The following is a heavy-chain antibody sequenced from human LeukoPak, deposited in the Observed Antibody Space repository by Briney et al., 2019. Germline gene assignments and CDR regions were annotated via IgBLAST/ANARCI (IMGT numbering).Heavy chain of an antibody. CDR2: IYPRDGST. Sequence: ASVKVSCKASGYTFTSNYIHWVRQAPGQGLEWMGMIYPRDGSTSYAQKFQGRVTVTRDTSTSTVHMELSSLRSEDTAVYYCATGPRGSYSHYYYYGMDVWGQGTTVTVSS. CDR1: GYTFTSNY. V-gene: IGHV1-46*01. CDR3: ATGPRGSYSHYYYYGMDV. J-gene: IGHJ6*02. D-gene: IGHD1-26*01.